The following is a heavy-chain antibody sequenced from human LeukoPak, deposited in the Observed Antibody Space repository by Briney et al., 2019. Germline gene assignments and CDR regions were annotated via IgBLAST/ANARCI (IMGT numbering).Heavy chain of an antibody. V-gene: IGHV1-46*01. Sequence: ASVKVSCKASGYTFTTYYMHWVRQAPGQGLEWMGIINPSGGSTSYAQKFQGRVTMTRDTSTSTVYMELSSLRSEDTAVYYCARDQAGDYGSGSYVIDYWGQGTLVTVSS. CDR3: ARDQAGDYGSGSYVIDY. CDR1: GYTFTTYY. J-gene: IGHJ4*02. D-gene: IGHD3-10*01. CDR2: INPSGGST.